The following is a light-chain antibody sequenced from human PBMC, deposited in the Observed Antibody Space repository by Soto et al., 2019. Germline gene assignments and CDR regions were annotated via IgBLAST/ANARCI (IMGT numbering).Light chain of an antibody. CDR3: CSYAGSSTFRV. V-gene: IGLV2-23*03. CDR2: EGG. CDR1: SSDVGSYNL. Sequence: QSVLSQPASWSMSPGQSITITCIGTSSDVGSYNLVSWYQQHPGKAPKLMIYEGGKRPSGVSNRFSGSKSGNTASLTISGLQAEDEADYYGCSYAGSSTFRVFGTGTKVTVL. J-gene: IGLJ1*01.